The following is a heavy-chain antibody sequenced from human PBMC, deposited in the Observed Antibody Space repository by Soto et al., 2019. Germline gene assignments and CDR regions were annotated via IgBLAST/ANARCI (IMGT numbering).Heavy chain of an antibody. CDR2: ISAYNGNT. CDR3: ARVSYSGNWFVHSVAGPNWFDP. D-gene: IGHD6-13*01. Sequence: GASVKVSCKASGYTFTSYGISWVRQAPGQGLEWMGWISAYNGNTNYAQKFQGRVTMTTDTSTSTASMELRSLRSDDTAVYYCARVSYSGNWFVHSVAGPNWFDPWGQGTLVTVSS. J-gene: IGHJ5*02. CDR1: GYTFTSYG. V-gene: IGHV1-18*01.